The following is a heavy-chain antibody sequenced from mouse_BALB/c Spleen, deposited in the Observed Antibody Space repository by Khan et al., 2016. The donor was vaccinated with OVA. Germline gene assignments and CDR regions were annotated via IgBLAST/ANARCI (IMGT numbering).Heavy chain of an antibody. V-gene: IGHV1S29*02. CDR2: IFPNNGGT. D-gene: IGHD1-2*01. CDR1: GYTFTDYN. J-gene: IGHJ3*01. Sequence: VQLQQSGPELVKPGASVKISCKASGYTFTDYNIDWVKQSHGESLEGIGYIFPNNGGTGYNQKFKPKATCPVDNSPSPAYMQLRSLTSEDSAVYYCARSGYGSFAYWGQGTLVTVSA. CDR3: ARSGYGSFAY.